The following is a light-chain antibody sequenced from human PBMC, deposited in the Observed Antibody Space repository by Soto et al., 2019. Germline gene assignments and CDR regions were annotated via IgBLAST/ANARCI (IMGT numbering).Light chain of an antibody. CDR2: DVS. Sequence: QSALTQPASVSGSPGQSITISCTGTSADVGGYNFVSWYQHRPDKAPKLMIYDVSNRPSGVSNRFSGSKSGTSASLAITGLQAEDEAAYYCQSYDNSLSGYVLFGGGTQLTVL. CDR1: SADVGGYNF. J-gene: IGLJ2*01. CDR3: QSYDNSLSGYVL. V-gene: IGLV2-14*03.